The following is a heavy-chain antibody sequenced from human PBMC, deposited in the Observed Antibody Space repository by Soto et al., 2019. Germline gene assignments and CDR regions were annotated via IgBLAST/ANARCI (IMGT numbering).Heavy chain of an antibody. V-gene: IGHV3-23*01. D-gene: IGHD2-15*01. CDR1: GFTFSSYA. CDR2: ITGSGGGT. J-gene: IGHJ4*02. Sequence: EVQVLESGGGLVQPGGSLRLSCAASGFTFSSYAMSWVRQAPGKGLEWVSAITGSGGGTYYADSVKGRFTISRDNSKSTLYLQMHSVRAADTAVYYCAKVDCSGGSCYGRDYWGQGTLVTVSS. CDR3: AKVDCSGGSCYGRDY.